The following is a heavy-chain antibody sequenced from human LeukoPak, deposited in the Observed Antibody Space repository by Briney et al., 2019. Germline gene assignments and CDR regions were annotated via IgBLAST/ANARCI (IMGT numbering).Heavy chain of an antibody. CDR3: AKGRAVGVLYYFDY. Sequence: PGGSLRLSCAASGFTFDDYAMHWVRQAPGKGLEWVSGISWNSGSIGYADSVKGRFTISRDNAKNSLYLQMNSLGAEDTALYYCAKGRAVGVLYYFDYWGQGTLVTVSS. D-gene: IGHD6-19*01. V-gene: IGHV3-9*01. J-gene: IGHJ4*02. CDR1: GFTFDDYA. CDR2: ISWNSGSI.